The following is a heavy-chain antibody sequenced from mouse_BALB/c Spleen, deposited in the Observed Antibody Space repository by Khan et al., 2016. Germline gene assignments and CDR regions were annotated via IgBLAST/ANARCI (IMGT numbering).Heavy chain of an antibody. CDR3: ARSGSLSYYTLDY. J-gene: IGHJ4*01. CDR2: IYPGSNNI. CDR1: GYTFTDYV. V-gene: IGHV1-77*01. Sequence: QVQLKQSGPELVKPGASVNMSCKASGYTFTDYVIGWVKQRTGQGLEWIGEIYPGSNNIYYNEKFKDKATLTADKSSSTAYMQLSSLTSKDSAVYFCARSGSLSYYTLDYWGQGASVTVSS. D-gene: IGHD3-1*01.